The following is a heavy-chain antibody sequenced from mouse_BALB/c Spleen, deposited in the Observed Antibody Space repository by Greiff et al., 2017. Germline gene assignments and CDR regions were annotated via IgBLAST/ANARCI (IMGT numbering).Heavy chain of an antibody. J-gene: IGHJ4*01. CDR2: IDPENGNT. Sequence: VHVKQSGAELVRPGALVKLSCKASGFNIKDYYMHWVKQRPEQGLEWIGWIDPENGNTIYDPKFQGKASITADTSSNTAYLQLSSLTSEDTAVYYCARGGYYYYGSRYAMDYWGQGTSVTVSS. D-gene: IGHD1-1*01. CDR1: GFNIKDYY. CDR3: ARGGYYYYGSRYAMDY. V-gene: IGHV14-1*02.